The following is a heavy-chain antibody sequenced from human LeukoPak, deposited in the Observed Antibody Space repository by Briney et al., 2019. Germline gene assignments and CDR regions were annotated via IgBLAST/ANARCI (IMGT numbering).Heavy chain of an antibody. CDR3: AKDRLMAAAGKPDY. CDR1: GVTLNNYG. Sequence: GGSLRLSSAASGVTLNNYGTHWVRHAPGERLGRGAFILYNGNNQYYADSVKGRFTISRDNSKNTLYLQMNSLRAEDTAVYYCAKDRLMAAAGKPDYWGQGTLVTVSS. V-gene: IGHV3-30*02. J-gene: IGHJ4*02. CDR2: ILYNGNNQ. D-gene: IGHD6-13*01.